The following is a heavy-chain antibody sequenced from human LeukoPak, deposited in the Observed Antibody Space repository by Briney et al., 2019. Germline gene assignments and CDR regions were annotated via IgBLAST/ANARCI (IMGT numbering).Heavy chain of an antibody. CDR2: IYYSGST. CDR1: GGSISSSSYY. CDR3: ARRDYIITYFFDY. V-gene: IGHV4-39*01. J-gene: IGHJ4*01. D-gene: IGHD4-11*01. Sequence: SETLSLTCTVSGGSISSSSYYWGWIRQPPGKGLEWIGSIYYSGSTYYNPSLKSRVTRSVDTSKTQFSLTLSSLTAADTAVYYCARRDYIITYFFDYWGQGPLVTVSS.